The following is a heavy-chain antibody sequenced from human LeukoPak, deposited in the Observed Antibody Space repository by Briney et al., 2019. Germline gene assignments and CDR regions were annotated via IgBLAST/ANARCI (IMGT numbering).Heavy chain of an antibody. CDR2: INPNSGGT. V-gene: IGHV1-2*02. Sequence: GASVKVSCKASGYTFTGYYMHWVRQAHGQGLEWMGWINPNSGGTNYAQKFQGRVTMTRDTSISTAYMELSRLRSDDTAVYYCASEYYDFWSGYFTFDSYYYYGMDVWGQGTTVTVSS. J-gene: IGHJ6*02. D-gene: IGHD3-3*01. CDR3: ASEYYDFWSGYFTFDSYYYYGMDV. CDR1: GYTFTGYY.